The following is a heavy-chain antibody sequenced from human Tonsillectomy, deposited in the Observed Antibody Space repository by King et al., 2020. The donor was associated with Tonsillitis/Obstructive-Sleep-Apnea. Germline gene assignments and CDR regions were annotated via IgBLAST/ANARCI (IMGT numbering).Heavy chain of an antibody. CDR3: ARDLDIVVAVARGGWFDP. V-gene: IGHV1-18*01. D-gene: IGHD2-15*01. CDR2: ISAYNGNT. CDR1: GYTFTSYG. Sequence: QLVQSGAEVKKPGASVKVSCKASGYTFTSYGISWVRQAPGQGLEWMGWISAYNGNTNYAQKLQGRVTMTTDTSTSTAYMEVRSLRSDDTAVYYCARDLDIVVAVARGGWFDPWGQGTLVTVSS. J-gene: IGHJ5*02.